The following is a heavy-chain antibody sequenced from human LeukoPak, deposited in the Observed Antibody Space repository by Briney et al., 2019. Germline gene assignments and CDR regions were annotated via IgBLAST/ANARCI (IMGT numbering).Heavy chain of an antibody. CDR3: ARSYGYNPDDYFDY. J-gene: IGHJ4*02. D-gene: IGHD5-18*01. CDR1: GFTFSSYA. CDR2: ISYDGSNK. V-gene: IGHV3-30-3*01. Sequence: PGGSLRLSCAASGFTFSSYAMHWVRQAPGKGLEWVAVISYDGSNKYYADSVKGRFTISRDNSKNTLYLQTNSLRAEDTAVYYCARSYGYNPDDYFDYWGQGTLVTVSS.